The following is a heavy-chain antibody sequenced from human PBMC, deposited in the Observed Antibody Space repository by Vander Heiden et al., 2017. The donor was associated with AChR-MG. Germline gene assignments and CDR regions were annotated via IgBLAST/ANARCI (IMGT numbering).Heavy chain of an antibody. Sequence: QVQLVQSAADVKRPGASVTVSFKASGYTFTDYNVHWVRRARGQGLEWMGWIEPISDGTKVTQKLQARLTMISDTSISAAYMELMRLTSDDTAIYYGARTPNSPRERHGHDCWGQGTLVTVSS. J-gene: IGHJ4*02. V-gene: IGHV1-2*02. D-gene: IGHD1-1*01. CDR1: GYTFTDYN. CDR2: IEPISDGT. CDR3: ARTPNSPRERHGHDC.